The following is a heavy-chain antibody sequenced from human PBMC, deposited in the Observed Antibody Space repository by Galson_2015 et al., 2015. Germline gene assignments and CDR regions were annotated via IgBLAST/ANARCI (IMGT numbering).Heavy chain of an antibody. D-gene: IGHD5-12*01. CDR2: MNPNSGNT. V-gene: IGHV1-8*01. CDR3: ARVKSPTLYSRYSGYDLRRDV. Sequence: SVKVSCKASGYTFTSYDINWVRQATGQGLEWMGWMNPNSGNTGYAQKFQGRVTMTRNTSISTAYMELSSLRSEDTAVYYCARVKSPTLYSRYSGYDLRRDVWGQGTTVAASS. CDR1: GYTFTSYD. J-gene: IGHJ6*02.